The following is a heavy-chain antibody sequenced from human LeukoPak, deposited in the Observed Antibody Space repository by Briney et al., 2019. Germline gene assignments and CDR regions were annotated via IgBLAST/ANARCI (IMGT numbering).Heavy chain of an antibody. CDR2: IYSGGGT. CDR1: GFTVSSNY. CDR3: AKAAYYYDSSGYYPHQSPFDY. D-gene: IGHD3-22*01. Sequence: GGSLRLSCAASGFTVSSNYMSWVRQAPGKGLEWVSVIYSGGGTDYADSVKGRFTISRDNSKNTLYLQMNSLRAEDTAVYYCAKAAYYYDSSGYYPHQSPFDYWGQGTLVTVSS. V-gene: IGHV3-53*01. J-gene: IGHJ4*02.